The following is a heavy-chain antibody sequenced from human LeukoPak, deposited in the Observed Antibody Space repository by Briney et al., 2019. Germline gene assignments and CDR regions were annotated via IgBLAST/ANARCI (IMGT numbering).Heavy chain of an antibody. CDR3: ARGLAAAGTRGPY. J-gene: IGHJ4*02. V-gene: IGHV3-21*01. CDR1: GFTFSSDS. Sequence: PGGSLRLSCAASGFTFSSDSMIWVRQAPGKGLEWVSSISSTGAYIYYADSLKGRFTISRNNAKNSLYLQMNSLRADDTAVYYCARGLAAAGTRGPYWGQGTLVTVSS. CDR2: ISSTGAYI. D-gene: IGHD6-13*01.